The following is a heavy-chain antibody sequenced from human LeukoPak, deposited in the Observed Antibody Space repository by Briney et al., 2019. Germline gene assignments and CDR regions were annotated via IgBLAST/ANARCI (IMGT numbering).Heavy chain of an antibody. V-gene: IGHV3-11*04. Sequence: PGGSLRLSCAASGFTFSDYYMSWIRQAPGKGLEWVSYISGSGSTIYYADSVKGRFTISRDNAKNSLYLQMNSLRAEDTAVYYCARGGFCSSTSCSNFDYWGQGTLVTVSS. CDR3: ARGGFCSSTSCSNFDY. CDR2: ISGSGSTI. D-gene: IGHD2-2*01. CDR1: GFTFSDYY. J-gene: IGHJ4*02.